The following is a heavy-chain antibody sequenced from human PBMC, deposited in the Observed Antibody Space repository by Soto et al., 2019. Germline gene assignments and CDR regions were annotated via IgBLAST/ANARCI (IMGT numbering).Heavy chain of an antibody. CDR3: AEGPYNWNGPPVYYYGMDV. D-gene: IGHD1-20*01. V-gene: IGHV3-23*01. CDR1: GFTFSSYA. J-gene: IGHJ6*02. CDR2: ISGSGGST. Sequence: GGSLRLSCAASGFTFSSYAMSWGRQAPGKGLEWVSAISGSGGSTYYADSVKGRFTISRDNSKNTLYLQMNSLRAEDTGVYYCAEGPYNWNGPPVYYYGMDVWGQGTTVTVSS.